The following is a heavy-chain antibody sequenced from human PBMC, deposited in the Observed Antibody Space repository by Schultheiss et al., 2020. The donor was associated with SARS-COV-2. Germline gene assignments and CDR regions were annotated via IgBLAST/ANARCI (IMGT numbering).Heavy chain of an antibody. D-gene: IGHD3-22*01. J-gene: IGHJ3*02. CDR2: IWYDGSNK. CDR1: GFTFSSYA. V-gene: IGHV3-30*07. Sequence: GGSLRLSCAASGFTFSSYAMHWVRQAPGKGLEWVAVIWYDGSNKYYADSVKGRFTISRDNSKNTLYLQMNSLRAEDTAVYYCARNSMIVVGITPDAFDIWGQGTMVTVSS. CDR3: ARNSMIVVGITPDAFDI.